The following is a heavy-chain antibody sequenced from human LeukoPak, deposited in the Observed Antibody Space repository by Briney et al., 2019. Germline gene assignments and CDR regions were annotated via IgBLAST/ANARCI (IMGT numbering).Heavy chain of an antibody. CDR3: ARLGSPFGWYGTIDY. D-gene: IGHD6-19*01. Sequence: GGSLRLSCAASGFTVSSNYMGWVRQAPGKGLEWVSVIYSGGGTYYTDSVKGRFTISRDNSKNTLFLEMNNLRVEDTAVYYCARLGSPFGWYGTIDYWGQGTLVTVSS. CDR2: IYSGGGT. J-gene: IGHJ4*02. CDR1: GFTVSSNY. V-gene: IGHV3-66*01.